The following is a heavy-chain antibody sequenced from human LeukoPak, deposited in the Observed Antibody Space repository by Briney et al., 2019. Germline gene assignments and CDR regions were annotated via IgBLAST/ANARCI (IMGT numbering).Heavy chain of an antibody. D-gene: IGHD3-22*01. CDR2: ISGSSSYI. Sequence: PGGSLRLSCAASGFTFSSYSMNWVRQAPGKGLEWVSSISGSSSYIYYADSVKGRFTISRDNAKNSLYLQMNSLRAEDTAVYYCAREREYYYDSSGYPTHYFDYWGQGTLVTVSS. CDR3: AREREYYYDSSGYPTHYFDY. CDR1: GFTFSSYS. V-gene: IGHV3-21*01. J-gene: IGHJ4*02.